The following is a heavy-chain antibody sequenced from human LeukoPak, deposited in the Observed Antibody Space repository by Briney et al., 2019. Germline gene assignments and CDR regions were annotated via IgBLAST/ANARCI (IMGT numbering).Heavy chain of an antibody. CDR3: TTELLWFGELFNVDY. CDR2: IKSKTDGGTT. V-gene: IGHV3-15*01. CDR1: GFTFSNAW. Sequence: PGGSLRLSCAASGFTFSNAWMSWVRQAPGKGLEWVGRIKSKTDGGTTDYAAPVKGRFTISRDDSKNTLYLQMNSLKTEDTAVYYCTTELLWFGELFNVDYWGQGTLVTVSS. D-gene: IGHD3-10*01. J-gene: IGHJ4*02.